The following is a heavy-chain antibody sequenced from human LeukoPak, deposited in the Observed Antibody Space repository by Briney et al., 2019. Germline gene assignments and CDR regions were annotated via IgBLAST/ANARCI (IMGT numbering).Heavy chain of an antibody. CDR2: ISGDGGST. V-gene: IGHV3-43*02. D-gene: IGHD3-22*01. CDR1: GFTFDDYA. CDR3: AKEYTAYSSRGYYDSSGYWAFDI. Sequence: GGSLRLSCAASGFTFDDYAMHWVRQAPGKGLEWVSLISGDGGSTYYADSVKGRFTISRDNSKNSLYLQMNSLRTEDTALYYCAKEYTAYSSRGYYDSSGYWAFDIWGQGTMVTVTS. J-gene: IGHJ3*02.